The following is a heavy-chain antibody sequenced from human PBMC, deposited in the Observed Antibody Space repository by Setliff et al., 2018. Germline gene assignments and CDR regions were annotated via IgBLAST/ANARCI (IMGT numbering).Heavy chain of an antibody. V-gene: IGHV1-18*01. CDR2: ISPYNGDT. CDR1: GYGFTSYG. D-gene: IGHD2-2*01. Sequence: ASVKVSCKASGYGFTSYGISWVRQAPGQGLEWMGWISPYNGDTSYTQKLQDRVTMTTDISTSTAYMELSSLRSEDTAVYYCARCPPVVPAAMRYYYYMDVWGKGTTVTVSS. CDR3: ARCPPVVPAAMRYYYYMDV. J-gene: IGHJ6*03.